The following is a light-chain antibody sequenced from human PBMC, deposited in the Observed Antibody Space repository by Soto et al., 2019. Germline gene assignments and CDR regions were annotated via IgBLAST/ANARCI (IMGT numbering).Light chain of an antibody. J-gene: IGKJ3*01. V-gene: IGKV2-28*01. CDR3: MQALQTPRT. CDR2: LGS. CDR1: QSLLHSNGYNY. Sequence: DIVMTQSPLSLPVIPGEPASISCRSSQSLLHSNGYNYLDWYLQKPGQSPQLLIYLGSNRASGVPDRFSGSGSGTDFTLKLSRVEAEDVGVYYCMQALQTPRTFGPGTKVDIK.